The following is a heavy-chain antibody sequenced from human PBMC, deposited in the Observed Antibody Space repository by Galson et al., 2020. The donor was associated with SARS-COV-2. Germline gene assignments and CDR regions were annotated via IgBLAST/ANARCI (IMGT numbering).Heavy chain of an antibody. CDR2: IYYSGST. J-gene: IGHJ5*02. CDR3: ARRGSDFWSGYNGWFDP. Sequence: SETLSLTCTVSGGSISSYYWSWIRQPPGKGLEWIGYIYYSGSTNYNPSLKSRVTISVDTSKNQFSLKLSSVTAADTAVYYCARRGSDFWSGYNGWFDPWGQGTLVTGSS. V-gene: IGHV4-59*08. D-gene: IGHD3-3*01. CDR1: GGSISSYY.